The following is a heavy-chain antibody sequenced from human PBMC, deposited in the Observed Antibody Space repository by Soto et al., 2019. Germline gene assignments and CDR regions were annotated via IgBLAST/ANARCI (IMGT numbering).Heavy chain of an antibody. CDR1: GFVFNTYG. Sequence: GGSLRLSCEASGFVFNTYGMNWVRQAPGKGLEWVSYISTSSVTIYYADSVKGRFTVSRDNAQNSLYLQMNSLTAEDTAVYYCARDGGYSYALDYWGQGTLVTVSS. CDR2: ISTSSVTI. CDR3: ARDGGYSYALDY. V-gene: IGHV3-48*01. D-gene: IGHD5-12*01. J-gene: IGHJ4*02.